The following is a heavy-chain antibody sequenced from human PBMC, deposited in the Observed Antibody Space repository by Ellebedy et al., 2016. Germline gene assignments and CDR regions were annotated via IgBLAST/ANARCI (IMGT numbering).Heavy chain of an antibody. CDR2: ISSRSSYT. D-gene: IGHD3-10*01. CDR1: GFTFSDYY. V-gene: IGHV3-11*03. CDR3: ARFLNKSESRSSLSPYYYGLDV. J-gene: IGHJ6*02. Sequence: GGSLRLXCAASGFTFSDYYMSWIRQAPGKGLECVSYISSRSSYTNYADSVKGRFTISGDKAKNSLYLQMNSLRAEDTAVYYCARFLNKSESRSSLSPYYYGLDVWGQGTTVTVSS.